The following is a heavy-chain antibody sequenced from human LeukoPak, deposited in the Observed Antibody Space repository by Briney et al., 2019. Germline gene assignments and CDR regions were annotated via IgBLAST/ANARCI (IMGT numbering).Heavy chain of an antibody. CDR1: GFSLSTSGVG. V-gene: IGHV2-5*02. J-gene: IGHJ4*02. Sequence: SGPTLVKPTQTLTLTCTFSGFSLSTSGVGVGWIRQPPGKAPEWLALIYWDDDKRYSPSLKSRLTITKDTSKNQVVLTMTNMDPVDTATYYRAHCPDTAMGVDYWGQGTLVTVSS. D-gene: IGHD5-18*01. CDR2: IYWDDDK. CDR3: AHCPDTAMGVDY.